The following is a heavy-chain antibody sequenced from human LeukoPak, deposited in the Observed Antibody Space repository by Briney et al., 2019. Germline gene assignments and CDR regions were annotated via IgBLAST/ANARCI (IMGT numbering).Heavy chain of an antibody. V-gene: IGHV3-30*01. J-gene: IGHJ4*02. D-gene: IGHD5-12*01. CDR1: GFTFSSYA. CDR3: ARGYSGYDF. Sequence: GGPLRLSCAASGFTFSSYAMHWVRQAPGKGLEWVAVISYDGSNKYYADSVKGRFTISRDNSKNTLYLQMNSLRAEDTAVYYCARGYSGYDFWGQGTLVTVPS. CDR2: ISYDGSNK.